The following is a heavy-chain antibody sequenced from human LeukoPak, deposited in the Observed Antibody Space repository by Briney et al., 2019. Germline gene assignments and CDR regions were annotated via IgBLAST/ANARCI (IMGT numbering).Heavy chain of an antibody. CDR2: ISWNSGSI. V-gene: IGHV3-9*01. Sequence: GGSLRLSCAASGFTFDDYAMHWVRHAPGKGLEWVSGISWNSGSIGYADSVKGRFTISRDNAKNSLYLQMNSLRAEDTALYYCAKGLYRSSWFFFDYWGQGTLVTVSS. D-gene: IGHD6-13*01. CDR1: GFTFDDYA. J-gene: IGHJ4*02. CDR3: AKGLYRSSWFFFDY.